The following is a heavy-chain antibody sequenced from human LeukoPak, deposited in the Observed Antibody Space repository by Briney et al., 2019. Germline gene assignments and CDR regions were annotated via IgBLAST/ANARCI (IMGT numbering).Heavy chain of an antibody. CDR1: GFTFSDYS. V-gene: IGHV3-48*02. CDR3: AREGYYGAFDI. J-gene: IGHJ3*02. Sequence: PGGFLRLSCAAPGFTFSDYSMNWVRQAPGKGLEWVSYIGANSAIYYADSVKGRFTISRDNAKNSLSLQMNSLRDDDTAVYYCAREGYYGAFDIWGQGTMVTVSS. CDR2: IGANSAI. D-gene: IGHD3-10*01.